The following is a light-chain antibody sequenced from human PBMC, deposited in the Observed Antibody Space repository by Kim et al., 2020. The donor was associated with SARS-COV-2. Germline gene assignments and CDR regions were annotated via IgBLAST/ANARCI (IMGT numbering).Light chain of an antibody. V-gene: IGLV3-1*01. CDR2: QDN. J-gene: IGLJ2*01. CDR3: QAWDSSTVV. CDR1: KVGDRF. Sequence: GSPGQTASITCSGYKVGDRFASWYQQKPGQSPVRVIYQDNKRPSGTPERFSGSSSGNTATLTISGTQATDEADYYCQAWDSSTVVFGGGTQLTVL.